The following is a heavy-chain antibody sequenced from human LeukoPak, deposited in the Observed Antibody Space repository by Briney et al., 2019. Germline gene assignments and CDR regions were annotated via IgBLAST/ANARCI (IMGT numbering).Heavy chain of an antibody. V-gene: IGHV3-23*01. CDR1: GFTFTNYA. CDR2: IRGGGTNT. CDR3: AKHSGSDSGYWLDP. J-gene: IGHJ5*02. D-gene: IGHD5-12*01. Sequence: SGGSLRLSCAASGFTFTNYAMTWVRQTPGKGLEWASTIRGGGTNTLHADSVKGRFTISRDNSKSTLYLQMNNLRAEDTAVYYCAKHSGSDSGYWLDPWGQGTRVTVSS.